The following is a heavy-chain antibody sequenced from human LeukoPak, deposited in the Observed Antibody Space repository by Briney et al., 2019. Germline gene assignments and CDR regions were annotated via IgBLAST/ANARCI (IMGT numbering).Heavy chain of an antibody. CDR1: GYPFSSYW. V-gene: IGHV3-7*01. J-gene: IGHJ3*02. CDR3: ATSRMRGAFDI. D-gene: IGHD3-10*01. Sequence: PGGSLRLSCAASGYPFSSYWMTWVRHPPGKGLEWLTNINQDGSEIYYVGSVQGRFIISRDNAKNSLYLQMNSLRVDDMAVYYCATSRMRGAFDIWGQGTMVTVSS. CDR2: INQDGSEI.